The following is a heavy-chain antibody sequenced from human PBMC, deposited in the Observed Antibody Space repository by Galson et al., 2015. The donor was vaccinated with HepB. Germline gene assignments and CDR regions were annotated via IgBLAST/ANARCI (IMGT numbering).Heavy chain of an antibody. CDR3: ARGGFWHGRYSWFDP. CDR1: GGTFSSYA. Sequence: SCKASGGTFSSYAISWVRQAPGQGLEWMGRIIPILGIANYAQKFQGRVTITADKSTSTAYMELSSLRSEDTAVYYCARGGFWHGRYSWFDPWGQGTLVTVSS. J-gene: IGHJ5*02. CDR2: IIPILGIA. V-gene: IGHV1-69*04. D-gene: IGHD3-16*02.